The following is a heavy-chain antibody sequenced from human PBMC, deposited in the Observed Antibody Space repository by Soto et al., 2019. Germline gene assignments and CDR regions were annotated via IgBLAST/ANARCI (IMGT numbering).Heavy chain of an antibody. J-gene: IGHJ5*02. V-gene: IGHV4-59*08. CDR2: IYYSGST. CDR1: GGSISSYY. CDR3: ARLFGSYDFWSGYAQFDP. Sequence: SETLSLTCTVSGGSISSYYWSWIRQPPGKGLEWIGYIYYSGSTNYNPSLKSRVTISLDTSKNQFSLKLSSVTAADTAVYYCARLFGSYDFWSGYAQFDPWGQGTLVTVSS. D-gene: IGHD3-3*01.